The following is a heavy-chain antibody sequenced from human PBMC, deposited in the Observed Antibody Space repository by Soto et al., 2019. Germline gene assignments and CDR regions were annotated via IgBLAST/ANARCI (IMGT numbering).Heavy chain of an antibody. J-gene: IGHJ5*02. Sequence: QVQLVESGGGVVQPGRSLRLSCAASGFTFSSYAMHWVRQAPGEGLEWVAVISYDGSNKYYADSVKGRFTISRDNSKNTLYLQMNSLRAEDTAVYYCARDLGGWFDPWGQGTLVTVSS. CDR1: GFTFSSYA. CDR2: ISYDGSNK. CDR3: ARDLGGWFDP. D-gene: IGHD2-15*01. V-gene: IGHV3-30-3*01.